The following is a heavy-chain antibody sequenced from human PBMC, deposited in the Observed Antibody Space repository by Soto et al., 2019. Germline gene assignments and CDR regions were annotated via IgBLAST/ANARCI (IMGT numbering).Heavy chain of an antibody. D-gene: IGHD1-26*01. V-gene: IGHV3-23*01. J-gene: IGHJ4*02. Sequence: EVQLLESGGRLVQPGGSLRLSCATSGFSFSSFVMSWVRQAPGKGLEWVSSLSGSDGKTYYADSVKGRFSMSTDTSQSTLYLEMNSLRAEDTAVYYCARWSFLDHWGQGTRVTVS. CDR3: ARWSFLDH. CDR1: GFSFSSFV. CDR2: LSGSDGKT.